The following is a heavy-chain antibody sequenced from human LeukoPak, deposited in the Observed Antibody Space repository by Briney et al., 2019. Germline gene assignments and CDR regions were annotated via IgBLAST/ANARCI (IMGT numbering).Heavy chain of an antibody. CDR2: ISAYNGNT. Sequence: ASVKVSCKASGYTFTSYGISWVRQAPGQGLEWMGWISAYNGNTNYAQKLQGRVTMTTDTSTSTAYMELRSLRSDDTAVYYCARDSCSGGSCYLGWYYYYGMDVWGQETTVTVSS. CDR3: ARDSCSGGSCYLGWYYYYGMDV. V-gene: IGHV1-18*01. D-gene: IGHD2-15*01. J-gene: IGHJ6*02. CDR1: GYTFTSYG.